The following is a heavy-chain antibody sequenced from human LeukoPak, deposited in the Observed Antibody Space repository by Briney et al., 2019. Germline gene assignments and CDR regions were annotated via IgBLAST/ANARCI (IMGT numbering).Heavy chain of an antibody. V-gene: IGHV4-38-2*02. Sequence: SETLSPTCTVSGYSISSGYYWGWIRQPPGKGLEWIGSIYHSGSTYYNPSLKSRVTISVDTSKNQFSLKLSSVTAADTAVYYCARDEDVFGVDYWGQGTLVTVSS. J-gene: IGHJ4*02. CDR2: IYHSGST. CDR1: GYSISSGYY. CDR3: ARDEDVFGVDY. D-gene: IGHD2-21*01.